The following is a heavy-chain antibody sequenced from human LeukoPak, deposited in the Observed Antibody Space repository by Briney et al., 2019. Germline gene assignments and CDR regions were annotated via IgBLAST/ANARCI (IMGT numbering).Heavy chain of an antibody. CDR2: IIPIFGTA. CDR1: GGTFSSYA. CDR3: ARIAVAGIGSSYYYYYGMDV. D-gene: IGHD6-19*01. V-gene: IGHV1-69*01. Sequence: SVKVSCKASGGTFSSYAISWVRQAPGQGLECMGGIIPIFGTANYAQKFQGRVTITADESTSTAYMELSSLRSEDTAVYYCARIAVAGIGSSYYYYYGMDVWGQGTTVTVSS. J-gene: IGHJ6*02.